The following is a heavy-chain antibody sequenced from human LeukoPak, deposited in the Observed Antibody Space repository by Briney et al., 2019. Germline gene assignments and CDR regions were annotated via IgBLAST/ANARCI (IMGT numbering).Heavy chain of an antibody. Sequence: ASVKVSCKVSGYTLTELSMHWVRQAPGKGREWMGGYDPEDGETIYAQKFQGRVTMTEDTSTDTAYMELSSLRSEDTAVYYCATEIIAVAAMRDEEGDYWGQGTLVTVSS. J-gene: IGHJ4*02. CDR1: GYTLTELS. D-gene: IGHD6-19*01. CDR3: ATEIIAVAAMRDEEGDY. V-gene: IGHV1-24*01. CDR2: YDPEDGET.